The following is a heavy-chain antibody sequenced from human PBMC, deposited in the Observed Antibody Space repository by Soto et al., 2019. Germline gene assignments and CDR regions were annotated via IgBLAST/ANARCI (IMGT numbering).Heavy chain of an antibody. V-gene: IGHV4-30-2*01. Sequence: WTWIRQPPGKGLEWIGYVYHTGSTFYNPSLKSRLTISVDRSKTQFSLELSSVTAADTAIDFCASSRDYGDYARYGLDVWGQGTTVTV. CDR2: VYHTGST. CDR3: ASSRDYGDYARYGLDV. D-gene: IGHD4-17*01. J-gene: IGHJ6*01.